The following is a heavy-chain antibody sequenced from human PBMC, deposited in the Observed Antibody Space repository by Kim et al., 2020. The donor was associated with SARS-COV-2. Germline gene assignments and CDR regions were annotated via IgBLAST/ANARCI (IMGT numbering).Heavy chain of an antibody. CDR2: INHSGST. J-gene: IGHJ6*02. CDR1: GGSFSGYY. V-gene: IGHV4-34*01. Sequence: SETLSLTCAVYGGSFSGYYWSWIRQPPGKGLEWIGEINHSGSTNYNPSLKSRVTISVDTSKNQFSLKLSSVTAADTAVYYCARVRGLLWFGNTHPGNGMDVWGQGTTVTVSS. CDR3: ARVRGLLWFGNTHPGNGMDV. D-gene: IGHD3-10*01.